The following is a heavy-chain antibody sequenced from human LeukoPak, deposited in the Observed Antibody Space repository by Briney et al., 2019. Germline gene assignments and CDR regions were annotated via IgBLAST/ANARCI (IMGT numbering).Heavy chain of an antibody. CDR2: IYSGGST. V-gene: IGHV3-53*01. D-gene: IGHD5-24*01. CDR3: ASGGRWLQAPFDY. Sequence: GGSLRLSCAASGFSVSSNYMSWVRQAPGKGLEWVSVIYSGGSTYYADSVKGRFTISRDYSKNTLYLQMNSLRAEDTAVYYCASGGRWLQAPFDYWGQGTLVTVSS. J-gene: IGHJ4*02. CDR1: GFSVSSNY.